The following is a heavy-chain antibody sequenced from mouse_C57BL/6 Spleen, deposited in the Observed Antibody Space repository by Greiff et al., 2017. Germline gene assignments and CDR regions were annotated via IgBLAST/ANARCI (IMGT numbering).Heavy chain of an antibody. CDR3: TRRENYYGSSPWFAY. D-gene: IGHD1-1*01. J-gene: IGHJ3*01. V-gene: IGHV1-15*01. CDR2: IDPETGGT. CDR1: GYTFTDYE. Sequence: VKLMESGAELVRPGASVTLSCKASGYTFTDYEMHWVKQTPVHGLEWIGAIDPETGGTAYNQKFKGKDILTADKSSSTAYMELRSLTSEDSAVYYCTRRENYYGSSPWFAYWGQGTLVTVSA.